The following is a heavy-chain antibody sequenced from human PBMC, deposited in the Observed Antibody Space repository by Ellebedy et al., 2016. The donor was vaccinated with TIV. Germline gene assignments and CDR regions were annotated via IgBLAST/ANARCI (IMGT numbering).Heavy chain of an antibody. V-gene: IGHV1-2*02. J-gene: IGHJ6*02. D-gene: IGHD1-1*01. CDR3: AREAPWTRGDGLDV. CDR1: GYTFTGYY. Sequence: AASVKVSCKASGYTFTGYYIYWVRQAPGQGLEWMGRINPNSDGTNYAQKFQGRVTMTRDTSISTAYMELSRLRSADTAVYYCAREAPWTRGDGLDVWGQGTTVTVSS. CDR2: INPNSDGT.